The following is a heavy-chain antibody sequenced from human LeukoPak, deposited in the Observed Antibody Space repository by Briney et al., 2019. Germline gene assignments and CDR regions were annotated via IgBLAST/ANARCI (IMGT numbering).Heavy chain of an antibody. D-gene: IGHD2-15*01. J-gene: IGHJ4*02. CDR2: IDWDDDK. CDR3: ARIRGGSYYFDY. CDR1: GFSLSTSGMC. V-gene: IGHV2-70*11. Sequence: SGPTLVNPTQTLTLTCAFSGFSLSTSGMCVSWIRQPPGKALEWLARIDWDDDKYYSTSLKTRLTISKDTSKNQVVLTMTNMDPVDTATYYCARIRGGSYYFDYWGQGTLVTVSS.